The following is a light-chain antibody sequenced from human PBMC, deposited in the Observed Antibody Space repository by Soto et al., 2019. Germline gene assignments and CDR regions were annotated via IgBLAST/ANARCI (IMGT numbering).Light chain of an antibody. V-gene: IGLV2-8*01. J-gene: IGLJ2*01. Sequence: QSVLTQPPSASGSPGQSVTISRTGTSSDIGAYDYVSWYQQYPGKAPRLIIYEVRHRPSGVPDRFSGSKSGNTASLTVSGLQAEDEADYYCSSYAGSNNLGLFGGGTKLTVL. CDR3: SSYAGSNNLGL. CDR1: SSDIGAYDY. CDR2: EVR.